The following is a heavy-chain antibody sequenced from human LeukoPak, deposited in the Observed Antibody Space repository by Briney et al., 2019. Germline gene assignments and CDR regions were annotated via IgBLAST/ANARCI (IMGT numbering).Heavy chain of an antibody. CDR3: ARHRGYCSSISCSGSYFDY. J-gene: IGHJ4*02. CDR2: IYPGDSDT. CDR1: GYTFTSYD. V-gene: IGHV5-51*01. Sequence: ASVKVSCKASGYTFTSYDINWVRQATGQGLEWMGIIYPGDSDTRYSPSFQGQVTISVDKSISTAYLQWSSLKASDTAMYYCARHRGYCSSISCSGSYFDYWGQGTLVTVSS. D-gene: IGHD2-2*01.